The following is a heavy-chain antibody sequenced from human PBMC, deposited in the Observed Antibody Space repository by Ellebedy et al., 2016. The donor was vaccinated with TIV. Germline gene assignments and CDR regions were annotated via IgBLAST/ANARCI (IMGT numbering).Heavy chain of an antibody. CDR2: INPNSGGT. CDR3: ARVRVEGQLVRSGMDV. CDR1: GYTFTGYY. Sequence: ASVKVSXXASGYTFTGYYMHWVRQAPGQGLEWMGWINPNSGGTNYAQKFQGWVTMTRDTSTSTVYMELSSLRSEDTAVYYCARVRVEGQLVRSGMDVWGQGTTVTVSS. D-gene: IGHD6-6*01. V-gene: IGHV1-2*04. J-gene: IGHJ6*02.